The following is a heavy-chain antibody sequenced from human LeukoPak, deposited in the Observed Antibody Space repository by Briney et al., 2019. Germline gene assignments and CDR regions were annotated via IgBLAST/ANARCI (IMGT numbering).Heavy chain of an antibody. D-gene: IGHD2-15*01. CDR3: ARDCGGGSCYGPYDAFDI. CDR2: IYSGGSI. V-gene: IGHV3-66*01. CDR1: GLTVSSY. J-gene: IGHJ3*02. Sequence: PGGSLRLSCAASGLTVSSYMSWVRQAPGKGLEWVSVIYSGGSIYYADSVKGRFTISRDKSKNSLYLQMNSLRAEDTAVYYCARDCGGGSCYGPYDAFDIWGQGTMVTVSS.